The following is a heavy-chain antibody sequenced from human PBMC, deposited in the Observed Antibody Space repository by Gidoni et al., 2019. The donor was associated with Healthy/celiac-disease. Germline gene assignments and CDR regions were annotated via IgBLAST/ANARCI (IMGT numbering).Heavy chain of an antibody. D-gene: IGHD5-12*01. CDR2: ISGSGGST. Sequence: EVQLLESGGGLVQPGGSLRLSCAASGFTFRSYAMRWVRQAPGKGLEWVSAISGSGGSTYYADSVKGRFTISRDNSKNTLYLQMNSLRAEDTAVYYCAKDQGYSGYDWGVYYYYGMDVWGQGTTVTVSS. V-gene: IGHV3-23*01. J-gene: IGHJ6*02. CDR3: AKDQGYSGYDWGVYYYYGMDV. CDR1: GFTFRSYA.